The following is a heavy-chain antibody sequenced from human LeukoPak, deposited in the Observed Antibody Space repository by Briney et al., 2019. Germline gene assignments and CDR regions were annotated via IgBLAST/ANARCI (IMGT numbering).Heavy chain of an antibody. J-gene: IGHJ3*02. CDR1: GGSISSYY. D-gene: IGHD2-15*01. CDR3: ARAPIVVVVAATTPDAFDI. CDR2: IYYSGST. Sequence: SETLSLTCTVSGGSISSYYWSWIRQPPGKGLEWIGYIYYSGSTNYNPSLKSRVTISVDTSKNQFSLKLSFVTAADTAVYYCARAPIVVVVAATTPDAFDIWGQGTMVTVSS. V-gene: IGHV4-59*01.